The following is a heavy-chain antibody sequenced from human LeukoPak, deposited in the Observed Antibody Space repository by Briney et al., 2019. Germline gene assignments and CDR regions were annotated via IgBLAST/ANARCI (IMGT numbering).Heavy chain of an antibody. V-gene: IGHV4-31*03. CDR1: GGSISSGGYY. D-gene: IGHD6-19*01. J-gene: IGHJ4*02. Sequence: SETLSLTCTVSGGSISSGGYYWSWIRQHPGKGLEWIGYIYYSGSTYYNPSLKSRVTISVDTSKNQFSLKLSSVTAADTAVCYCARQLSYSSGWYSDYWGQGTLVTVSS. CDR2: IYYSGST. CDR3: ARQLSYSSGWYSDY.